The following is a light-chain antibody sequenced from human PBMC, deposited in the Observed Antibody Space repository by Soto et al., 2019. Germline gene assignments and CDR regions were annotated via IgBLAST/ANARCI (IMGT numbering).Light chain of an antibody. V-gene: IGKV3-15*01. Sequence: LMTQSPAILSVSPGERVTLSCRASQDVGINLAWYQQKPGHAPRLVVYGASTSATAFPARFSGSGSGTEVTLTISSLQSEDLAVYYCHQYNYWPRTFGQGTKLEIK. CDR1: QDVGIN. CDR2: GAS. CDR3: HQYNYWPRT. J-gene: IGKJ2*01.